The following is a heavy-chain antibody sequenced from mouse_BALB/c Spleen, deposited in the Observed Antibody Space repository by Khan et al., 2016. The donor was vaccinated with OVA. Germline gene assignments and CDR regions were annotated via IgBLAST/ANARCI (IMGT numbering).Heavy chain of an antibody. CDR2: INPSDGDT. Sequence: QVQLKESGAELVKPGASVKLSCKASGYTFTSYYMYWVKQRPGQGLEWIGEINPSDGDTNFNEKFKSKATLTVDKSSNTAYMQLSSLASEVSAVYYYTRSGYGSFAYWGQGTLVTVSA. CDR3: TRSGYGSFAY. J-gene: IGHJ3*01. CDR1: GYTFTSYY. D-gene: IGHD2-2*01. V-gene: IGHV1S81*02.